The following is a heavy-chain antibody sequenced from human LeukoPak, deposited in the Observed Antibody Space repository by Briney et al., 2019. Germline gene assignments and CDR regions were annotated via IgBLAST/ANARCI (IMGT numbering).Heavy chain of an antibody. CDR1: EFTFSDYY. Sequence: GGSLRLSCAASEFTFSDYYMSWVRQAPGEGLAWVSYISSTASTRYYADSVKGRFTISRDNAKNSLYLQMNSLRAEDTAVYYCASGSSSRLSAFDIWGQGTMVTVSS. CDR2: ISSTASTR. CDR3: ASGSSSRLSAFDI. J-gene: IGHJ3*02. V-gene: IGHV3-11*04. D-gene: IGHD6-13*01.